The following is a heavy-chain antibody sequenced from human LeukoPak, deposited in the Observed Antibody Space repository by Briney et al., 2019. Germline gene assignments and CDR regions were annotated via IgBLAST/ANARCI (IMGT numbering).Heavy chain of an antibody. CDR2: INPNSGDT. J-gene: IGHJ4*02. V-gene: IGHV1-2*02. Sequence: ASVKVSCKASGYTFTGYYMHWVRQAPGQGLEWMGWINPNSGDTNYAQNFQGRATMTRDTSITSAYMNLNRLRSDDTAVYFCARAPYSGSYSVISGFDYWGQGTLVTVSS. CDR1: GYTFTGYY. CDR3: ARAPYSGSYSVISGFDY. D-gene: IGHD1-26*01.